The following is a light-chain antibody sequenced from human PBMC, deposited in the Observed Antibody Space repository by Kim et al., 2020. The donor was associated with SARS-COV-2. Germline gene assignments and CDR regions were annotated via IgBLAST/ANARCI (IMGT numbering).Light chain of an antibody. CDR1: KLGDKY. CDR2: QDN. CDR3: QAWDSSIVV. V-gene: IGLV3-1*01. J-gene: IGLJ2*01. Sequence: VSPGQTASITCYGDKLGDKYVCWYQQRPGQSPVLVIYQDNKRPSGIPERFSGSNSGNTATLTISGTQAMDEADYYCQAWDSSIVVFGGVTQLTVL.